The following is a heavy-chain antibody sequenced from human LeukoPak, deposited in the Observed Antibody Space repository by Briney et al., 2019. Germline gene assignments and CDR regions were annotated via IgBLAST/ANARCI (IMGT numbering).Heavy chain of an antibody. D-gene: IGHD6-13*01. CDR1: GYTFTSYD. J-gene: IGHJ4*02. CDR3: ARVSSSSYLGFDY. Sequence: ASVKVSCKASGYTFTSYDINWVRQATGQGLEWMGWMNPNSGNTGYAQKFQGGVTMTRNTSISTAYMELSSLRSEDTAVYYCARVSSSSYLGFDYWGQGTLVTVSS. V-gene: IGHV1-8*01. CDR2: MNPNSGNT.